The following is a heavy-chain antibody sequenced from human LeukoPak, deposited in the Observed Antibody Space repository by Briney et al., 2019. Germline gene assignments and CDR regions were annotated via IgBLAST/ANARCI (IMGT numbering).Heavy chain of an antibody. CDR1: GYTLTELS. V-gene: IGHV1-24*01. CDR2: FDPEDGET. J-gene: IGHJ3*02. D-gene: IGHD4-17*01. CDR3: ARDQGNYGDYPDAFDI. Sequence: ASVKVSCKVSGYTLTELSMHWVRQAPGKGLEWMGGFDPEDGETIYAQKFQGRVTMTEDTSTDTAYMELSSLRSEDTAVYYCARDQGNYGDYPDAFDIWGQGTMVTVSS.